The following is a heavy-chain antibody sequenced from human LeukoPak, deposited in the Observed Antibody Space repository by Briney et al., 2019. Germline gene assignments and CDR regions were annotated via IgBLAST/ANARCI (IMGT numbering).Heavy chain of an antibody. D-gene: IGHD3-10*01. V-gene: IGHV3-48*03. Sequence: HPGGSLRLSCAASGFTFSSYEMNWVRQAPGKGLEWVSYISSSGSTIYYADSVKGRFTISRDNAKNSLYLQMNSLRAEDTAVYYCARDKDYYGSGSRDYFDYWGQGTLVTVSS. CDR3: ARDKDYYGSGSRDYFDY. CDR1: GFTFSSYE. CDR2: ISSSGSTI. J-gene: IGHJ4*02.